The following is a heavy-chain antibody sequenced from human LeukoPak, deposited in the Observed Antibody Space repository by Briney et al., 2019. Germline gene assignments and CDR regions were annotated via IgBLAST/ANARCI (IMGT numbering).Heavy chain of an antibody. Sequence: GGSLRLSCAASGFTFTTYWMTWVRQAPGKGLEWVSYISSSGSTIYYADSVKGRFTISRDNAKNSLYLQMNSLRAEDTAVYYCAREGVTVVTRYLDYWGQGTLVTVSS. J-gene: IGHJ4*02. CDR2: ISSSGSTI. CDR1: GFTFTTYW. D-gene: IGHD4-23*01. V-gene: IGHV3-48*03. CDR3: AREGVTVVTRYLDY.